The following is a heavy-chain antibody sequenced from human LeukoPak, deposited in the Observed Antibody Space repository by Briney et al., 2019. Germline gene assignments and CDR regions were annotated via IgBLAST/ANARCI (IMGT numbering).Heavy chain of an antibody. D-gene: IGHD3-16*01. V-gene: IGHV3-74*01. CDR3: VCLGLGGLSLN. Sequence: GGSLRLSCAASGFIFSSYAMSWVRQAPGKGLVWVSHVSDGSGTDYADSVKGRFTISRDNAKNTLYLQMNSLRVEDTAVYYCVCLGLGGLSLNWGQGTLVTVSS. J-gene: IGHJ4*02. CDR2: VSDGSGT. CDR1: GFIFSSYA.